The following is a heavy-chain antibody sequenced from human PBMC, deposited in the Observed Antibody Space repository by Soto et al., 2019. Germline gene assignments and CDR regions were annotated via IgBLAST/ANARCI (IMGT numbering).Heavy chain of an antibody. CDR1: RISPNRYA. D-gene: IGHD2-8*01. Sequence: GVSLRLSCAASRISPNRYAMTCVRPPPGKGLEWVSAISGRGDSTYYADSVKGRFTISRDQSKNTLYLQVHSLRAEDTAVYFCAKERDNGADRYYFDDWGQGTLVTVSS. CDR2: ISGRGDST. J-gene: IGHJ4*02. CDR3: AKERDNGADRYYFDD. V-gene: IGHV3-23*01.